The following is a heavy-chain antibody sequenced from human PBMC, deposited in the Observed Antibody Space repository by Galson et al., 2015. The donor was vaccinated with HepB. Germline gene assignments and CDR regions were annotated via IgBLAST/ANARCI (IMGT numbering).Heavy chain of an antibody. CDR1: GFIFSNYG. CDR2: VSHDGSYK. J-gene: IGHJ4*02. Sequence: SLRLSCAASGFIFSNYGMHWVRQAPGKGLEWVALVSHDGSYKSYAESVKGRFTSFRDNSKGTLYLQMNSLRPEDTAVYYCAKDPAGRFVVNYRGYYFDDWGQGTLVTVSS. CDR3: AKDPAGRFVVNYRGYYFDD. V-gene: IGHV3-30*18. D-gene: IGHD1-7*01.